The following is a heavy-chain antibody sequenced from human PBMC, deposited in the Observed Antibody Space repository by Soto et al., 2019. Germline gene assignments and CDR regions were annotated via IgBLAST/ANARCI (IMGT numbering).Heavy chain of an antibody. CDR1: GGSISSSSYY. V-gene: IGHV4-39*01. D-gene: IGHD3-10*01. CDR2: IYYSGST. Sequence: PSETLSLTCTVSGGSISSSSYYWGWIRQPPGKGLEWIGSIYYSGSTYYNPSLKSRVTISVDTSKNQFSLKLSSVTAADTAVYYCARLPQYYYGSVDVSHVSYYGMDVWGQGTSVTVSS. J-gene: IGHJ6*02. CDR3: ARLPQYYYGSVDVSHVSYYGMDV.